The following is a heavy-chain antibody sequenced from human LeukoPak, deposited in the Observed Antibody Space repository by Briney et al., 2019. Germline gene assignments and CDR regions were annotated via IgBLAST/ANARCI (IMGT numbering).Heavy chain of an antibody. CDR2: VSGSVGNT. V-gene: IGHV3-23*01. D-gene: IGHD1-26*01. J-gene: IGHJ3*02. CDR1: GFTFSSYA. Sequence: GGSLRLSCAASGFTFSSYAMSSVRQPPGKGLGWVSAVSGSVGNTYYADSVKCRFTISRDNSKNTLYLQMNSLRAEDTAVYYCAKDRSYGADAFDIWGQGTMVTVS. CDR3: AKDRSYGADAFDI.